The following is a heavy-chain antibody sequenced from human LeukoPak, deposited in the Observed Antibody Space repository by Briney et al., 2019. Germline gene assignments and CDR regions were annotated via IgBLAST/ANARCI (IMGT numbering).Heavy chain of an antibody. CDR3: ARLGLGTTSYYYYYMDV. CDR1: GYIFTNFW. D-gene: IGHD1-1*01. CDR2: IYPADSDT. Sequence: GESLKISCKGSGYIFTNFWIGWVRQMPGKGLEWMRIIYPADSDTKYSPSFQGQVTISADKSISTAYLQWSSLKASDTAMYYCARLGLGTTSYYYYYMDVWGKGTTVTISS. J-gene: IGHJ6*03. V-gene: IGHV5-51*01.